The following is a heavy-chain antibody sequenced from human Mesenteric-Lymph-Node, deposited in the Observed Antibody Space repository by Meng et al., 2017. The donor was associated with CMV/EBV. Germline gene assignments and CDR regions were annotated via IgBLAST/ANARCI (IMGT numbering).Heavy chain of an antibody. CDR3: ARSGKYWYHFDY. CDR1: GASVNFYY. D-gene: IGHD2-8*02. V-gene: IGHV4-59*02. J-gene: IGHJ4*02. Sequence: GSLRLSCTVSGASVNFYYWNWVRQPPGKKLEWIGYVYHNGNTKYTPSLQSRVTMSMDTSKNHFSLNLTSVTAADTAVYYCARSGKYWYHFDYWGQGTLVTVSS. CDR2: VYHNGNT.